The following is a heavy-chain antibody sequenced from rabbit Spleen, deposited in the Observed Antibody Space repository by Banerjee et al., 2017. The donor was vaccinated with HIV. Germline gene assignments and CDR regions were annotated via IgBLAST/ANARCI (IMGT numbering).Heavy chain of an antibody. CDR3: ARDATNTGRDVFNL. J-gene: IGHJ4*01. Sequence: QEQLVESGGGLVQPEGSLTLTCKASGFSFSSSYDMCWVRQAPGKGLEWIGCIYTGNGKTYYASWAKGRFTISKSSSTTVTLQMTGLTAADTATYFCARDATNTGRDVFNLWGPGTLVPVS. CDR1: GFSFSSSYD. V-gene: IGHV1S45*01. CDR2: IYTGNGKT. D-gene: IGHD7-1*01.